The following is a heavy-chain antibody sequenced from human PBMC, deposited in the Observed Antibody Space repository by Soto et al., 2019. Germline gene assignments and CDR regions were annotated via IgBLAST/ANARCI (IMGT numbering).Heavy chain of an antibody. CDR2: LNWNSGDI. J-gene: IGHJ4*02. Sequence: EVQLVESGGGLVQPGRSLRLSCAASGFTVDNYAMHWVRQAPGKGLEWVLGLNWNSGDIGYADSVKGRFTISRDNAENSLYLQMNSLRAEDTAFYYCAKDMSGYPPYYFDYWGQGTLVTVSS. V-gene: IGHV3-9*01. CDR1: GFTVDNYA. CDR3: AKDMSGYPPYYFDY. D-gene: IGHD3-3*01.